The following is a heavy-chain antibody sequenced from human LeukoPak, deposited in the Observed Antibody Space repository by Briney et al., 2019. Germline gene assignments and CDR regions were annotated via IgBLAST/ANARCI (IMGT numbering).Heavy chain of an antibody. Sequence: GGSLRLSCAASGFTFSSYSINWVRQVPGKGLEWVSYITGSSSPVYYADSVKGRFTISRDNAKNSLYLQMNSLRAEDTAVYYCARDSPDYGGKGFDYWGQGTLVTVSS. CDR3: ARDSPDYGGKGFDY. CDR1: GFTFSSYS. CDR2: ITGSSSPV. V-gene: IGHV3-48*01. J-gene: IGHJ4*02. D-gene: IGHD4-23*01.